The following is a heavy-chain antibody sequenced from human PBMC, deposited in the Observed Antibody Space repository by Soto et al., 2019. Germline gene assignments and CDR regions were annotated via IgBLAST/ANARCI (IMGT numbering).Heavy chain of an antibody. J-gene: IGHJ6*02. CDR3: ARFVRSCSGTTCYTRADV. D-gene: IGHD2-2*02. CDR2: IYSSGST. Sequence: QVQLQESGPGLVKPSETLSLTCTVSGGSVSSDTHYWSWIRQPPGKGVGWIGFIYSSGSTHYNPSLKRRVPIAVDTSKNQFSLKLRSVIVADTAVYHCARFVRSCSGTTCYTRADVWGQGTTVTVSS. V-gene: IGHV4-61*01. CDR1: GGSVSSDTHY.